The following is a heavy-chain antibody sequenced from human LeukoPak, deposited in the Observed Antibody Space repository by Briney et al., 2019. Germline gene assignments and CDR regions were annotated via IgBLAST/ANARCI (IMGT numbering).Heavy chain of an antibody. CDR2: INHSGST. CDR3: ARGRPRSVVPTAPFDY. Sequence: SETLSLTCAVYGGSFSGYYWSWIRQPPGKGLERIGEINHSGSTNYNPSLKSRVTISVDTSKNQFSLKLSSVTAADTAVYYCARGRPRSVVPTAPFDYWGQGTLVTVSS. CDR1: GGSFSGYY. V-gene: IGHV4-34*01. J-gene: IGHJ4*02. D-gene: IGHD2-2*01.